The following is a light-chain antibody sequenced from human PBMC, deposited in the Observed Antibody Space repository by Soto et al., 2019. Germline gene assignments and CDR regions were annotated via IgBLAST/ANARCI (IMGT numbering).Light chain of an antibody. CDR2: GAS. CDR3: QQYGSSRT. Sequence: EIVLTQSPGTLSLSPGERATLSCRASQSVSSSYLAWYQQKPGQAPRLLIYGASSRATGIPDRFSGSGSGTDFTVTISRVEPEDFVVYYCQQYGSSRTFGHGTKVEIK. J-gene: IGKJ1*01. V-gene: IGKV3-20*01. CDR1: QSVSSSY.